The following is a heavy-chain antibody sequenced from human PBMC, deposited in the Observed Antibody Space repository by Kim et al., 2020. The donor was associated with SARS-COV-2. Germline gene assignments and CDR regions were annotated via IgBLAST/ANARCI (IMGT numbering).Heavy chain of an antibody. V-gene: IGHV4-39*01. CDR3: ARRGTGYPTRFVDY. CDR2: LFFSGST. D-gene: IGHD3-9*01. Sequence: SETLSLTCTISGDSIGSGRHYWGWIRQPPGKGLEWLGSLFFSGSTNYSPSPKSRVTISLGTSKKQFSLRLTSVTAADTATYYCARRGTGYPTRFVDYLG. J-gene: IGHJ4*01. CDR1: GDSIGSGRHY.